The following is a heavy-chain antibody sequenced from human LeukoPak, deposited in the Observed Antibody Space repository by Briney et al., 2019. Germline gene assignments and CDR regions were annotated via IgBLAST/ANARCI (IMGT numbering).Heavy chain of an antibody. CDR3: AREYSSSWYRFLFDY. CDR2: IKQDGSEK. D-gene: IGHD6-13*01. J-gene: IGHJ4*02. CDR1: GFTFSSYS. Sequence: GGSLRLSCAASGFTFSSYSMNWVRQAPGKGLEWVANIKQDGSEKYYVDSVKGRFTISRDNAKNSLYLQMNSLRAEDTAVYYCAREYSSSWYRFLFDYWGQGTLVTVSS. V-gene: IGHV3-7*01.